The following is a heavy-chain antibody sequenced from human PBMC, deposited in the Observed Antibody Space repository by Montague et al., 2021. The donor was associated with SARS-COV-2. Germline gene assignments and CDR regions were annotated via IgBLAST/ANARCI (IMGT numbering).Heavy chain of an antibody. D-gene: IGHD1-26*01. CDR1: GGSISSSSYY. J-gene: IGHJ3*02. V-gene: IGHV4-39*01. Sequence: SETLSLTYTVSGGSISSSSYYWAWIRQPPGKGLEWIGSIYHSGSTFYNPSLKSRVSMSVDTSKNQLSLKLSPVTAADTAMYYCARVKWELSVGNVFDIWGQGTMVTVSS. CDR2: IYHSGST. CDR3: ARVKWELSVGNVFDI.